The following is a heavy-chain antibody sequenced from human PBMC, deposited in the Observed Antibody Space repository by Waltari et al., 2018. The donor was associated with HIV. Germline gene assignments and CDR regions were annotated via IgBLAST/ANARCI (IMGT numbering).Heavy chain of an antibody. CDR3: AMHSDTRISYVFLTL. CDR1: GLSVSSTH. J-gene: IGHJ4*02. V-gene: IGHV3-53*01. D-gene: IGHD3-16*01. CDR2: VYSDVNT. Sequence: EVQLVESGGGLIQPGGSLRLSCAASGLSVSSTHMHWVRQPPGKVLEGVSIVYSDVNTYYADSVKGRFTVSRDNSKNTVYLQMHSLRAEDTAVYHCAMHSDTRISYVFLTLWGQGTLVTVSS.